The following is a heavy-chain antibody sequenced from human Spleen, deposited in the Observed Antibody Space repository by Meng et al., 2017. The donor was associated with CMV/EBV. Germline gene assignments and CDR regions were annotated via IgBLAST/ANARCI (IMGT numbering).Heavy chain of an antibody. D-gene: IGHD1-26*01. CDR2: IRNKAKSHAT. Sequence: GESLKISCAASGFNFSASAIHWVRQATGKGLEWVGRIRNKAKSHATAYAASVQGRFSISRDDSKNTASLQMNSLRSEDTAVYYCAKGGHSETYPLSMEYAFHSWGQGTMVTVSS. J-gene: IGHJ3*02. CDR1: GFNFSASA. V-gene: IGHV3-73*01. CDR3: AKGGHSETYPLSMEYAFHS.